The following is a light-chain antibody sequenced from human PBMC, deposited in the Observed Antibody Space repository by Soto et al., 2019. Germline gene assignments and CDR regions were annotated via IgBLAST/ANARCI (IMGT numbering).Light chain of an antibody. CDR1: QSVSSY. J-gene: IGKJ2*01. CDR2: DAS. CDR3: QQRRNWPHT. Sequence: EIVLTQSPATLSLSPGERATLSCRASQSVSSYLAWYQQKPGQAPRLLIYDASNRATGIPARFSGRGSGTDFTLTISSLEPEDFAVYYCQQRRNWPHTFGQGTKLEI. V-gene: IGKV3-11*01.